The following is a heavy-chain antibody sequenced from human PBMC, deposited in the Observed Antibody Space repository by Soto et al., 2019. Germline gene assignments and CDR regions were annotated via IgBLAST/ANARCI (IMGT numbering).Heavy chain of an antibody. V-gene: IGHV4-34*01. J-gene: IGHJ5*02. D-gene: IGHD2-2*01. CDR1: GGSFSGYY. Sequence: SETLSLTCAVYGGSFSGYYWSWIRQPPGKGLEWIGEINHSGSTNYNPSLKSRVTISVDTSKNQFSLKLSSVTAADTAVYYCARGLGVVVPAARDWFDPWGQGTLVTVS. CDR3: ARGLGVVVPAARDWFDP. CDR2: INHSGST.